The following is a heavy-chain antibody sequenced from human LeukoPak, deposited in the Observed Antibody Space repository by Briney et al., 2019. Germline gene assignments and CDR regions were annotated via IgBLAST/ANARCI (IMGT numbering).Heavy chain of an antibody. CDR2: IIPMSNTA. CDR3: ASYGGNTAEYFQH. J-gene: IGHJ1*01. Sequence: SVKVSCKLSVGIYRLTALTWLRQPPGNGLAWMGGIIPMSNTANYAQKFQGRVTITRNDSTSTAYMEVSRLRSEDTAVYYGASYGGNTAEYFQHWGQGTLVTVSS. D-gene: IGHD4-23*01. V-gene: IGHV1-69*05. CDR1: VGIYRLTA.